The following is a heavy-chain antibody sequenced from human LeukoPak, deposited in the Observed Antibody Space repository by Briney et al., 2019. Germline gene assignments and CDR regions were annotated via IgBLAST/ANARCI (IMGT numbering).Heavy chain of an antibody. J-gene: IGHJ4*02. CDR2: IIPIFGTA. Sequence: GSSVKVSCTASGGTFSSYAISWVRQAPGQGLEWMRGIIPIFGTANYAQKFQGRVTITADKSTSTAYMELSSLRSEDTAVYYCARDYSGDYYGSGSYYYFDYWGQGTLVTVSP. V-gene: IGHV1-69*06. CDR1: GGTFSSYA. D-gene: IGHD3-10*01. CDR3: ARDYSGDYYGSGSYYYFDY.